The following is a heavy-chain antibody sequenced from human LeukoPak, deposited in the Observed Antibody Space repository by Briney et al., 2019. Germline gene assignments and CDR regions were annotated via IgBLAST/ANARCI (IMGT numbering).Heavy chain of an antibody. CDR1: GFTFSSYG. D-gene: IGHD3-16*01. J-gene: IGHJ4*02. V-gene: IGHV3-33*01. Sequence: GGSLRLSCAASGFTFSSYGMHWVRQAPGKGLEWVAVIWYDGSNKYYADSVKGLFTISRDNSKNTLYPQMNSLRAEDTAVYYCAFIGGLGYWGQGTLVTVSS. CDR3: AFIGGLGY. CDR2: IWYDGSNK.